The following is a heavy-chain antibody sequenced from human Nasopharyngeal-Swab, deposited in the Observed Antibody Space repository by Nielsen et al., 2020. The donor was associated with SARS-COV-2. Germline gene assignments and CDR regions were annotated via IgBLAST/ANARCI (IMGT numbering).Heavy chain of an antibody. V-gene: IGHV4-39*01. CDR1: GGSISSSSYY. CDR2: IFYSGNT. CDR3: ARHVRQGLVLTDY. J-gene: IGHJ4*02. Sequence: SETLSLTCTVSGGSISSSSYYWGWIRQPPGMGLEWIGSIFYSGNTYYTPSLKSRVTISVDASKNQFSLKLTSVTAADTAVYYCARHVRQGLVLTDYWGQGTLVTVSS. D-gene: IGHD3/OR15-3a*01.